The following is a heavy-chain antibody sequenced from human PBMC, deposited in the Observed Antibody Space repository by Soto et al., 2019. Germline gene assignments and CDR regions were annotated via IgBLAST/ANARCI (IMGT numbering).Heavy chain of an antibody. V-gene: IGHV1-2*04. Sequence: QVQLVQSGAEVKKPGASVKVSCKASGYSFSDYYIHWVRQAPGQGLEWLGWINPDTGVTHFAQKFQGWVTMTRDSSISTAYMELTRLTSDDTAVYYCARDRKIDNGSWFGLGYWGQGTLVTVSS. CDR3: ARDRKIDNGSWFGLGY. D-gene: IGHD6-13*01. CDR2: INPDTGVT. J-gene: IGHJ4*02. CDR1: GYSFSDYY.